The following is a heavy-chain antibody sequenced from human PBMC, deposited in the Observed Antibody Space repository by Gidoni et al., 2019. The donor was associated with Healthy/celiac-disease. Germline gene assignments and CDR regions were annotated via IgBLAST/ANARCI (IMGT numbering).Heavy chain of an antibody. D-gene: IGHD3-9*01. J-gene: IGHJ5*02. V-gene: IGHV3-23*01. CDR3: AKDGVLRYFDWLFPDWFDP. Sequence: EVQLLESGGGLVQPGGSLRLSCAASGFPFRSYAMSWVRQAPGKGLVVVSAIRGSGGSTYFADSVKGRFTISRDNSKNTLYLQMNSLRAEDTAVYYCAKDGVLRYFDWLFPDWFDPWGQGTLVTVSS. CDR1: GFPFRSYA. CDR2: IRGSGGST.